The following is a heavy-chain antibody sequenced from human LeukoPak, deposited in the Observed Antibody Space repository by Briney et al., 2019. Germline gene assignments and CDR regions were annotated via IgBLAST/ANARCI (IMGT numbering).Heavy chain of an antibody. D-gene: IGHD4-17*01. CDR3: ARHATVTTVDY. CDR1: GGSISSSSYY. J-gene: IGHJ4*02. Sequence: SETLSLTCTVSGGSISSSSYYWGWIRQPPGKGLEWIGSIYYSGSTYYNPSLKSRVTISVDTSKNQFSLKLSSVTAADTAVYYRARHATVTTVDYWGQGTLVTVSS. V-gene: IGHV4-39*01. CDR2: IYYSGST.